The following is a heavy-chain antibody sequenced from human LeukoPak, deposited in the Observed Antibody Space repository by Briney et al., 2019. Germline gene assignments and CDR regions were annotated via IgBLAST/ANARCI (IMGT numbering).Heavy chain of an antibody. J-gene: IGHJ5*02. CDR2: ISHSGGT. CDR1: GGSFSDSY. V-gene: IGHV4-34*01. D-gene: IGHD3-3*01. CDR3: ARDAYSFGRGFDP. Sequence: PSETLSLTCSVYGGSFSDSYWIWLPQSPEMGLQWIGEISHSGGTNYHPSLKSRLTMSVDTSKNQFSLKLTSVTAADSAVYYCARDAYSFGRGFDPWGQETLVTVSS.